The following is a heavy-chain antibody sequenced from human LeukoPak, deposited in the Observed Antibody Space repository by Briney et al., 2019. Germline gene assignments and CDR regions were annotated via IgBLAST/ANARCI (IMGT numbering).Heavy chain of an antibody. V-gene: IGHV3-7*01. CDR3: ARSSIAVAGKPFDY. J-gene: IGHJ4*02. Sequence: GGSLRLSCAASGFTFSSYWMHWVRQAPGKGLEWVANIKQDGSEKYYVDSVKGRFTISRDNAKNSLYLQMNSLRAEDTAVYYCARSSIAVAGKPFDYWGQGTLVTVSS. D-gene: IGHD6-19*01. CDR2: IKQDGSEK. CDR1: GFTFSSYW.